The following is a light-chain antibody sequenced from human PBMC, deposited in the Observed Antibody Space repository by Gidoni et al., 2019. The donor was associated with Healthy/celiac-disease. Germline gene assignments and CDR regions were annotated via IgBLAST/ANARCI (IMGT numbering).Light chain of an antibody. V-gene: IGLV2-11*01. Sequence: QSALTQPRSVSGSPRQSVTISCTGTSSDVGGYNYFSWYQPPPGKAPKLMIYEFSKRPSGVPDRFSGSKSVNTASLTISGLQAEDEADDYCCSYAGSYTLVFGGGTKLTVL. J-gene: IGLJ2*01. CDR2: EFS. CDR3: CSYAGSYTLV. CDR1: SSDVGGYNY.